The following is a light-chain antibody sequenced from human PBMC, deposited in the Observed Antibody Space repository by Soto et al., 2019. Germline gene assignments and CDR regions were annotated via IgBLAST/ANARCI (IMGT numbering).Light chain of an antibody. CDR3: CSYAGSSTSRV. V-gene: IGLV2-23*01. Sequence: QSALTQPASVSGSPGRSITISCTGTSSDVGSYNLVSWYQQHPGKAPKLMIYEGSKRPSGVSNRFSGSKSGNTASLTISGLQAEDEADYYCCSYAGSSTSRVFGGGTKLTVL. CDR1: SSDVGSYNL. CDR2: EGS. J-gene: IGLJ3*02.